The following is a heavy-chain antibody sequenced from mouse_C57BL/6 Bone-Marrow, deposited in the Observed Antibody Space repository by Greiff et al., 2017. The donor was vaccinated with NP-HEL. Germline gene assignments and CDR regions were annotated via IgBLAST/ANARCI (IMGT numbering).Heavy chain of an antibody. CDR2: IDPETGGT. D-gene: IGHD2-3*01. Sequence: VQLQQSGAELVRPGASVTLSCKASGYTFTDYEMHWVKQTPVHGLEWIGAIDPETGGTAYKQKFKGKAILTADKSSSTAYMELRSLTSEDSAVYYCTRWLLRFDYWGQGTTLTVSS. CDR1: GYTFTDYE. V-gene: IGHV1-15*01. J-gene: IGHJ2*01. CDR3: TRWLLRFDY.